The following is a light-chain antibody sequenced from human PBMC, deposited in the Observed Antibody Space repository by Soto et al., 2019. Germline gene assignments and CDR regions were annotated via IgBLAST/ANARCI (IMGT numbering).Light chain of an antibody. CDR2: GAS. CDR3: QQYGRSPPMYT. Sequence: DIVLTQSPGTLSLSPGERATLSCRASQSVNSSYLAWYQQTPGQAPRLLIYGASSRATGIPDRFSGSGSGTDFTVTISRLEPEDFAVYYCQQYGRSPPMYTFGQGTKLEIK. V-gene: IGKV3-20*01. CDR1: QSVNSSY. J-gene: IGKJ2*01.